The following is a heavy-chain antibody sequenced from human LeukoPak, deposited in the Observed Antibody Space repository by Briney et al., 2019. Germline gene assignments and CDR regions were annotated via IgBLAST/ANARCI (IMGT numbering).Heavy chain of an antibody. D-gene: IGHD3-16*02. CDR3: ARDRSGYVWGSYRPHFDY. V-gene: IGHV4-39*07. Sequence: PSETLSLTCTVSGGSISSSSYYWGWIRQPPGKGLEWIGSIYYSGSTYYNPSLKSRVTISVDTSKNQFSLKLSSVTAADTAVYYCARDRSGYVWGSYRPHFDYWGQGTLVTVSS. J-gene: IGHJ4*02. CDR1: GGSISSSSYY. CDR2: IYYSGST.